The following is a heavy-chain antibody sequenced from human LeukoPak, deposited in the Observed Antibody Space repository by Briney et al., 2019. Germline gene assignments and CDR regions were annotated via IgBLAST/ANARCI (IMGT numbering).Heavy chain of an antibody. CDR1: GGSISSYY. D-gene: IGHD3-10*01. Sequence: SETLSLTCTVSGGSISSYYWSWIRQPPGKGLEWIGYIYYSGSTNYNPSLKSRVTISVDTSKNRFSLKLSSVTAADTAVYYCARGIIWFGELPYFDYWGQGTLVTVSS. CDR3: ARGIIWFGELPYFDY. V-gene: IGHV4-59*01. J-gene: IGHJ4*02. CDR2: IYYSGST.